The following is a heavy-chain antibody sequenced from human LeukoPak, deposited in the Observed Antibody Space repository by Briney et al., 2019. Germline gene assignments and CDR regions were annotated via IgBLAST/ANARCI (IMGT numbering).Heavy chain of an antibody. CDR1: GFTFSSYS. Sequence: GGSLRLSCAASGFTFSSYSMNWVRQAQGKGLEWVSSISSSSSYIYYADSVKGRFTISRDNAKNSLYLQMNSLRAEDTAVYYCARDQSPESITIFGVVIIGFDYWGQGTLVTVSS. V-gene: IGHV3-21*01. CDR3: ARDQSPESITIFGVVIIGFDY. J-gene: IGHJ4*02. CDR2: ISSSSSYI. D-gene: IGHD3-3*01.